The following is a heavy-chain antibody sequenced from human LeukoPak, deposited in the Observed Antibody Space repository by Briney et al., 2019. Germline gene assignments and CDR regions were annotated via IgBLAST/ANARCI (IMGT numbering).Heavy chain of an antibody. Sequence: GGSLRLSCAASGFTFSSYHMNWVRQAPGKGLEWLSYIHSSSSTIYYADSVKGRFSISRDNAKNSLYLQMNSLRAEDTAVYYCARVVQDVTGADYWGQGTLVTVSS. CDR1: GFTFSSYH. CDR3: ARVVQDVTGADY. V-gene: IGHV3-48*01. D-gene: IGHD2-8*02. J-gene: IGHJ4*02. CDR2: IHSSSSTI.